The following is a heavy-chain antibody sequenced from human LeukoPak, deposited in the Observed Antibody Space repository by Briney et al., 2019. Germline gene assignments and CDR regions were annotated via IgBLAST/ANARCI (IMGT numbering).Heavy chain of an antibody. J-gene: IGHJ6*02. Sequence: SETLSLTCTVSGGSISGSDYYWTWIRQPPGKGLEWIASIYYSGNTLYNPSLKSRVTMSVDTSKNQFSLKLSSVTAADTAVYYCARRSTWDGMDVWGQGTTVTVSS. V-gene: IGHV4-39*01. CDR3: ARRSTWDGMDV. D-gene: IGHD1-26*01. CDR1: GGSISGSDYY. CDR2: IYYSGNT.